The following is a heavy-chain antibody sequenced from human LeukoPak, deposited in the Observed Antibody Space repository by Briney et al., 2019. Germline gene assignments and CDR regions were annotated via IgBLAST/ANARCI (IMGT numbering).Heavy chain of an antibody. CDR2: IYPGDSDT. CDR3: ARHSFFVDY. V-gene: IGHV5-51*01. Sequence: GGSLKISFKGSGYSFTSYWIGWVRPMPGKGVEWMGIIYPGDSDTRYSPSFQGQVTISADKSISTAYLQWSSLKASDTAMYYCARHSFFVDYWGQGTLVTVSS. D-gene: IGHD3-3*01. J-gene: IGHJ4*02. CDR1: GYSFTSYW.